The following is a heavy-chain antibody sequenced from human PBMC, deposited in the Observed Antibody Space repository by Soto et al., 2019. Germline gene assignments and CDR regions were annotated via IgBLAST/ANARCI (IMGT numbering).Heavy chain of an antibody. CDR2: ISANGRNA. CDR3: AKDLSSLGWLALGAPFDS. Sequence: EVHLLESGGDVVQPGRSLRLSCAASGFTFSNYAMNWIRQAPGKGLEWLSSISANGRNAYYADSVKGRFTISRDRSKNTRYLQLDSLRGEDTAIYFCAKDLSSLGWLALGAPFDSWGQGTLVTVSS. CDR1: GFTFSNYA. D-gene: IGHD3-22*01. J-gene: IGHJ4*02. V-gene: IGHV3-23*01.